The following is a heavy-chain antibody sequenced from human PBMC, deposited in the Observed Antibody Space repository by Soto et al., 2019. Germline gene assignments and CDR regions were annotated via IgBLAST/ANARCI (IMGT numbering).Heavy chain of an antibody. CDR3: AKDPRYHTAAGTQKRAFYYYYYMDV. CDR1: GFTFSSYG. Sequence: GGSLRLSCAASGFTFSSYGMHWVRQAPGKGLEWVAVISYDGSNKYYADSVKGRFTISRDNSKNTLYLQMNSLRAEDTAVYYCAKDPRYHTAAGTQKRAFYYYYYMDVWGKGTTVTVSS. V-gene: IGHV3-30*18. CDR2: ISYDGSNK. D-gene: IGHD6-13*01. J-gene: IGHJ6*03.